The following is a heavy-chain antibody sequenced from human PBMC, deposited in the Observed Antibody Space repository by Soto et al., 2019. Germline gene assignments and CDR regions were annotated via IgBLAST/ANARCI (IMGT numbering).Heavy chain of an antibody. CDR3: GPRGAVADPRGY. CDR2: INHSGST. J-gene: IGHJ4*02. V-gene: IGHV4-34*01. D-gene: IGHD6-19*01. Sequence: SETLSLTCAVHGGSFSGYYWTWIRQPPGTGLEWIGEINHSGSTNYNPSLKSRVTISVDTSKNQFSLNLRSVTAADTAVYYCGPRGAVADPRGYWGQGTLVTVSS. CDR1: GGSFSGYY.